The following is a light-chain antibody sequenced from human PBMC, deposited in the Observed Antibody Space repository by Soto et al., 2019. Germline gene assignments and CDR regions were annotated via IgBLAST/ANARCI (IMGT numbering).Light chain of an antibody. J-gene: IGLJ1*01. CDR3: QAWDSSVNYV. CDR1: KLGDKY. CDR2: QDT. V-gene: IGLV3-1*01. Sequence: SYELTQPPSVSASPGQTASITCSGDKLGDKYVCWYQQKPGQSPVLVIYQDTKRPSGIPERFSGSNSGNTATLTISGTQAMDEADYYCQAWDSSVNYVFGTGTKLTVL.